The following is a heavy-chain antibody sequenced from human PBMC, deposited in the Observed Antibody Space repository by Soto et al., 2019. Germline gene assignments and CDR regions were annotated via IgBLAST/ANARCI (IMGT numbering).Heavy chain of an antibody. J-gene: IGHJ6*02. CDR2: ISGSGGST. CDR1: GFTFSSYA. D-gene: IGHD3-10*01. CDR3: ATSRGVAIYYYYYYGMDV. Sequence: VQLLESGGGLVQPGGSLRLSCAASGFTFSSYAMSWVRQAPGKGLEWVSAISGSGGSTYYADSVKGRFTISRDNSKNTLYLRRNSRRAEDTAVYYCATSRGVAIYYYYYYGMDVWGQGTTVTVSS. V-gene: IGHV3-23*01.